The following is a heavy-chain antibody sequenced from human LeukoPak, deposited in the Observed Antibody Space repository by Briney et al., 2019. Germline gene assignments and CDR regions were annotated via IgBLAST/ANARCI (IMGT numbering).Heavy chain of an antibody. Sequence: SVKVSCKASGGTFSSYAISWVRQAPGQGLEWMGRIIPIFGIANYAQKFQGRVTITADKSTSTAYMELSSLRSEDTDVYYCARGRAPYCSSTSCFQSLSTFDIWGQGTMVTVSS. D-gene: IGHD2-2*01. CDR2: IIPIFGIA. J-gene: IGHJ3*02. CDR3: ARGRAPYCSSTSCFQSLSTFDI. V-gene: IGHV1-69*04. CDR1: GGTFSSYA.